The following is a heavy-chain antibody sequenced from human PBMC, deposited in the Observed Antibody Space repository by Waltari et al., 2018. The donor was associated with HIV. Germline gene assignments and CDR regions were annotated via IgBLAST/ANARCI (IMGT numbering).Heavy chain of an antibody. V-gene: IGHV1-69*04. D-gene: IGHD2-15*01. CDR2: VIPFLGIA. CDR1: GGTFSSYG. J-gene: IGHJ4*02. CDR3: AAADVVGIKEADLSH. Sequence: QVQLVPSGAEVKKPGSSVKVSCKASGGTFSSYGINWVRQAPGQGLEWMGRVIPFLGIANYARQFQGRVTITADRSTSTAYMELSGLKSGDTAVYFCAAADVVGIKEADLSHWGQGTLVTVSS.